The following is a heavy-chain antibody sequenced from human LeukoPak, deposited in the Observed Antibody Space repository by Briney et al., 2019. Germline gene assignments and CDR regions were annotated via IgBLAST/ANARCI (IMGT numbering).Heavy chain of an antibody. V-gene: IGHV3-7*01. CDR3: ARDWKVGATFEIQGPIDY. J-gene: IGHJ4*02. CDR1: GFTFSGSA. D-gene: IGHD1-26*01. Sequence: GGSLRLSCAVSGFTFSGSALHWVRQASGKGLEWVANIKQDGSEKYYVDSVKGRFTISRDNAKNSLYLQMNSLRAEDTAVYYCARDWKVGATFEIQGPIDYWGQGTLVTVSS. CDR2: IKQDGSEK.